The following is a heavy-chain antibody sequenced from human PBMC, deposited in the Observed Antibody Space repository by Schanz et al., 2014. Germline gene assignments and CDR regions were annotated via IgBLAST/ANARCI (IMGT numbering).Heavy chain of an antibody. V-gene: IGHV3-74*01. CDR3: ARSYSSGWYPYDYGMDV. J-gene: IGHJ6*02. Sequence: EVQLVESGGELVQPGGSLRLSCAASGFTFSSYWMHWVRQVPGKGPVWVSRINGDGSSTLYADSVKGRFTISRDNAKNSLYLQMNSLRAEDRAVYYCARSYSSGWYPYDYGMDVWGQGTTVAVSS. CDR1: GFTFSSYW. D-gene: IGHD6-19*01. CDR2: INGDGSST.